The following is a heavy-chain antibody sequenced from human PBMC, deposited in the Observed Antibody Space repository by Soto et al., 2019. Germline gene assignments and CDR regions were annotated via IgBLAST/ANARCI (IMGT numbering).Heavy chain of an antibody. CDR1: GFTFSNYN. V-gene: IGHV3-48*02. CDR2: ISTSSSTI. J-gene: IGHJ4*02. Sequence: PGGSLRLSCAASGFTFSNYNMNWVRQAPGKGLEWISYISTSSSTIYYADSVKGRFTISRDNAKNSLYLQMNSLRDEDTALYYCARHCGGGCYRGLDYWGLGSLVTVSS. D-gene: IGHD2-21*02. CDR3: ARHCGGGCYRGLDY.